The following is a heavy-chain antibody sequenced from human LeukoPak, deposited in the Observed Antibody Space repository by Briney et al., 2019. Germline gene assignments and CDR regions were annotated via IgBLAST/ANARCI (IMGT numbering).Heavy chain of an antibody. CDR2: IYTSGRT. V-gene: IGHV4-4*07. CDR1: GGSISSYY. CDR3: ARFSSGWYLTYYFDY. D-gene: IGHD6-19*01. Sequence: SXXLSLTCTVSGGSISSYYWSWIRQPAGKGLEWIGRIYTSGRTNYNPSLKRRVTISVDKSKNKFSLKLSSVTAADTAVYYCARFSSGWYLTYYFDYWGQGTLVTVSS. J-gene: IGHJ4*02.